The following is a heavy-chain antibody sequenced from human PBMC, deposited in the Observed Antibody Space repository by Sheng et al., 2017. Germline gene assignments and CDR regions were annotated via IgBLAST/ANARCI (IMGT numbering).Heavy chain of an antibody. CDR2: IKQDGSEK. Sequence: EVQLVESGGGLVQPGGSLRLSCAASGFTFSSYWMSWVRQAPGKGLEWVANIKQDGSEKYYVDSVKGRFTISRDNAKNSLYLQMNSLRAEDTAVYYCARDIASSRWFGELFYYYYYMDVWGKGTTVTVSS. J-gene: IGHJ6*03. D-gene: IGHD3-10*01. CDR1: GFTFSSYW. V-gene: IGHV3-7*05. CDR3: ARDIASSRWFGELFYYYYYMDV.